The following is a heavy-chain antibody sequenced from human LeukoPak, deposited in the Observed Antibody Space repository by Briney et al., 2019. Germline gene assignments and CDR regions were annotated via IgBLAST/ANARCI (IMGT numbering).Heavy chain of an antibody. J-gene: IGHJ4*02. Sequence: GASVKVSCRASGYKFTGYYLHWVRQAPGQGLEWMGWISAYNGNTNYAQKLQGRVTMTTDTSTSTAYMELRSLRSDDTAVYYCVSSAGSLDYWGQGTLVTVSS. D-gene: IGHD6-19*01. CDR3: VSSAGSLDY. V-gene: IGHV1-18*04. CDR1: GYKFTGYY. CDR2: ISAYNGNT.